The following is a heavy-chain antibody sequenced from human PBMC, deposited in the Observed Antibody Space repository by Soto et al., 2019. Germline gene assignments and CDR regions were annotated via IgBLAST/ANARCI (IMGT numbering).Heavy chain of an antibody. D-gene: IGHD2-8*01. J-gene: IGHJ4*02. CDR2: ISTSGATR. CDR1: GFTFSTDS. V-gene: IGHV3-48*02. CDR3: ASFFGNGFDY. Sequence: GGSLRLSCVASGFTFSTDSMNWVRQAPGKGLEWVAHISTSGATRYYADSVKGRFTISRDNAKTSLYLQMDSLRNEDTAVYYCASFFGNGFDYWGQGTLVTVSS.